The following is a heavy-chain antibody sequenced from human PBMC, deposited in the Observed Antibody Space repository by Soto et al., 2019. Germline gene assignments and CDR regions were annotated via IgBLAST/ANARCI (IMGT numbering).Heavy chain of an antibody. CDR3: ARDDGSYYFDY. CDR1: GGSISSYY. J-gene: IGHJ4*02. CDR2: IYYSGST. Sequence: XETLSLTCTVSGGSISSYYWSWIRQPPGKGLEWIGYIYYSGSTNYNPSLKSRVTISVDTSKNQFSLKLSSVTAADTAVYYCARDDGSYYFDYWGQGTLVTVSS. V-gene: IGHV4-59*01. D-gene: IGHD1-26*01.